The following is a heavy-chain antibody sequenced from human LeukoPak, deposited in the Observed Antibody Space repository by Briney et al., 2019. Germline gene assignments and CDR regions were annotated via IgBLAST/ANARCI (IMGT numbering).Heavy chain of an antibody. Sequence: ASVKVSCKASGYTFISYDINWVRQAAGQGLEWKGWMNPNSGNTGYAEKFQGRVSMTRNNPISTAYMELSGLRSEDTAVYYCARARTDLESGDLAYAFEIWGQGTMITVSS. V-gene: IGHV1-8*01. J-gene: IGHJ3*02. CDR3: ARARTDLESGDLAYAFEI. D-gene: IGHD7-27*01. CDR2: MNPNSGNT. CDR1: GYTFISYD.